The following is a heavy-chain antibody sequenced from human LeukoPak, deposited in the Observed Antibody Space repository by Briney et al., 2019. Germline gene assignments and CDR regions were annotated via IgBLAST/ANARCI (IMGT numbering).Heavy chain of an antibody. CDR2: IYYSGST. J-gene: IGHJ4*02. CDR3: ASRDNGSGVVPDY. CDR1: GGSVSSGSYY. D-gene: IGHD3-10*01. V-gene: IGHV4-61*01. Sequence: SETLSLTCTVSGGSVSSGSYYWSWIRQPPRKGLEWIGYIYYSGSTNYNPSLKSRVTISVDTSKNQFSLKLSSVTAADTAVYYCASRDNGSGVVPDYWGQGTLVTVSS.